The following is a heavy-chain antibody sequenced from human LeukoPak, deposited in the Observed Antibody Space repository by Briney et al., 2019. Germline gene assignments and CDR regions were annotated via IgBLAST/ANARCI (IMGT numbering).Heavy chain of an antibody. D-gene: IGHD1-26*01. CDR1: GGSFSGYY. J-gene: IGHJ4*02. CDR2: INHSGGT. V-gene: IGHV4-34*01. CDR3: ARGLVRASGNYLYY. Sequence: SETLSLTCAVYGGSFSGYYWSWIRQPPGEGLEWIGEINHSGGTNYNPSLKSRVTIAVDTSKNQFSLKLTSVTAADTAVYYCARGLVRASGNYLYYWGQGTLVTVSS.